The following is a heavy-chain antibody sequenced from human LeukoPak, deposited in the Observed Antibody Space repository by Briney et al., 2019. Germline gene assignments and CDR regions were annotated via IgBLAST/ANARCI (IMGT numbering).Heavy chain of an antibody. J-gene: IGHJ4*02. V-gene: IGHV1-46*01. CDR3: ARDRDEGDTTYFVC. D-gene: IGHD1-26*01. CDR1: GYTFTNYY. CDR2: INPGGGST. Sequence: ASVKVSCKAPGYTFTNYYIHWVRQAPGQGLEWMGIINPGGGSTNYAEKFQGRVAMTRDTSTSTVYVELNSLRSEDTAVYYCARDRDEGDTTYFVCWGQGTLVTVSS.